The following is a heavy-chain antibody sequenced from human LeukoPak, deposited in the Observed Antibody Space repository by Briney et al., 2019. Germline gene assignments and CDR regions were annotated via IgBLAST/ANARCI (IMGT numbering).Heavy chain of an antibody. CDR3: ARECITMVRGAGGFDP. V-gene: IGHV1-2*02. J-gene: IGHJ5*02. CDR1: GYTFTGYY. Sequence: ASVKVSCKASGYTFTGYYMHWVRQAPGQGLEWMGWINPNSGGTNYAQKSQGRVTMTRDTSISTAYMELSRLRSDDTAVYYCARECITMVRGAGGFDPWGQGTLVTVSS. D-gene: IGHD3-10*01. CDR2: INPNSGGT.